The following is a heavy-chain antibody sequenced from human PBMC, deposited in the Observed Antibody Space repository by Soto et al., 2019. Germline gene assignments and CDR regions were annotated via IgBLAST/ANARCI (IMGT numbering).Heavy chain of an antibody. D-gene: IGHD4-4*01. Sequence: LRLSCTASGFTLQNYAMAWVRRAPGKGLEWVSTLIGGHYGTAYSYSVKGRFTVSRDNSKNCLYLQMNSLGVEDTAMYFCAKGKSTGDIDWFDPWGQGSLVTVSS. J-gene: IGHJ5*02. CDR1: GFTLQNYA. CDR2: LIGGHYGT. CDR3: AKGKSTGDIDWFDP. V-gene: IGHV3-23*01.